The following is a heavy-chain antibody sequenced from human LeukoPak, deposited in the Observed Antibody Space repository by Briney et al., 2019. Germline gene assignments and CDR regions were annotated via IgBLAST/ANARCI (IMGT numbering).Heavy chain of an antibody. J-gene: IGHJ5*02. CDR1: GGSISSYY. V-gene: IGHV4-59*12. D-gene: IGHD6-13*01. Sequence: SETLSLTCTVSGGSISSYYWSWIRQPPGKGLEWIGYIYYSGSTYYNPSLKSRVTISVDMSKNQFSLKLSSVTAADTAVYYCARAAVAGDYLSNWFDPWGQGTLVTVSS. CDR3: ARAAVAGDYLSNWFDP. CDR2: IYYSGST.